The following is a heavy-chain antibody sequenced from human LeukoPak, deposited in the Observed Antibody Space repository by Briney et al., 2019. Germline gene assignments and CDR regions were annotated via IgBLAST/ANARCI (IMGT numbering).Heavy chain of an antibody. V-gene: IGHV4-39*07. J-gene: IGHJ6*02. Sequence: SGTLSLTCTVSGGSISSSSYYWGWIRQPPGKGLEWIGSIYYSGSTYYNPSLKSRVTISVDTSKNQFSLKLSSVTAADTAVYYCARANTGYYYGSGRGMDVWGQGTTVTISS. CDR1: GGSISSSSYY. CDR3: ARANTGYYYGSGRGMDV. D-gene: IGHD3-10*01. CDR2: IYYSGST.